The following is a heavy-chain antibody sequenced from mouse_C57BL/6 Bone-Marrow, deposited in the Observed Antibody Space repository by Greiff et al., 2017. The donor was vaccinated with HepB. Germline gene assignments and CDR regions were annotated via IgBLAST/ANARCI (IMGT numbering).Heavy chain of an antibody. CDR2: ISDGGSYT. D-gene: IGHD1-1*01. CDR1: GFTFSSYA. Sequence: EVKLMESGGGLVKPGGSLKLSCAASGFTFSSYAMSWVRQTPEKRLEWVATISDGGSYTYYPDNVKGRFTISRDNAKNNLYLQMSHLKSEDTAMYYCARDWYYGSSYLYAMDYWGQGTSVTVSS. V-gene: IGHV5-4*01. CDR3: ARDWYYGSSYLYAMDY. J-gene: IGHJ4*01.